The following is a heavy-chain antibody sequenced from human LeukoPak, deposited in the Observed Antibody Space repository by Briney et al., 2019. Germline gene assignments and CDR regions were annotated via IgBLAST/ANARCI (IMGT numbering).Heavy chain of an antibody. V-gene: IGHV4-31*03. J-gene: IGHJ4*02. Sequence: SETLSLTCTVSGASVSSGGYYWGWIRQHRGKGLEWIGYIYYSGSTYYNPSLKSRFSISVDTSEDQFSLKLTSVTAADTAVYYCARDSAPGSPFGYFDYWGQGSLVTVSS. D-gene: IGHD6-13*01. CDR1: GASVSSGGYY. CDR2: IYYSGST. CDR3: ARDSAPGSPFGYFDY.